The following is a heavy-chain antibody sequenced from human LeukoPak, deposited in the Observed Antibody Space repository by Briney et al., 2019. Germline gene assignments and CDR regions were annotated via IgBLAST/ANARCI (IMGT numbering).Heavy chain of an antibody. Sequence: GASVKVSCKVSGYTFTDYHMHWVQQAPGKGLEWMGLVDPEDGETIYAENFQGRVTITADTSTDTAYMELSSLRSEDTALYYCVTEDYYDSSAYYYWGQGTLVTVSS. D-gene: IGHD3-22*01. CDR2: VDPEDGET. CDR3: VTEDYYDSSAYYY. V-gene: IGHV1-69-2*01. CDR1: GYTFTDYH. J-gene: IGHJ4*02.